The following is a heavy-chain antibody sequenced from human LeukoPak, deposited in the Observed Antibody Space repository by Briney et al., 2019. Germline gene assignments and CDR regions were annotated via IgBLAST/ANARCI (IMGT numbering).Heavy chain of an antibody. CDR2: IYYSGST. D-gene: IGHD5-12*01. V-gene: IGHV4-59*08. CDR1: GGSFSGYY. Sequence: SETLSLTCAVYGGSFSGYYWSWIRQPPGKGLEWIGYIYYSGSTNYNPSLKSRVTISVDTSKNQFSLKLSSVTAADTAVYYCSLGSGYELGFFDYWGQGTLVTVSS. CDR3: SLGSGYELGFFDY. J-gene: IGHJ4*02.